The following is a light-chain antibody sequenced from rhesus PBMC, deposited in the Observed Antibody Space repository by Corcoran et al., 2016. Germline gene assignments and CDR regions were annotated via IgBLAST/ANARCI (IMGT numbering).Light chain of an antibody. J-gene: IGKJ2*01. CDR3: QQYSSSPYS. V-gene: IGKV1-22*01. Sequence: DIQMTQSPSSLSASVGDTVTITCRASQSIGTWLGWYQQKAGKAPELLNYKASSLQSGVPSRFSGSGSETDFTLTISSLQSEDFATYYCQQYSSSPYSFGQGTKVEIK. CDR2: KAS. CDR1: QSIGTW.